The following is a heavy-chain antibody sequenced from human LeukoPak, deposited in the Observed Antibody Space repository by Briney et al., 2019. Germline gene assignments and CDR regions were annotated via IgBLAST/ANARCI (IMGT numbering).Heavy chain of an antibody. CDR3: ARDLGSSATSTNWFDP. V-gene: IGHV1-69-2*01. J-gene: IGHJ5*02. CDR2: VDPEDGET. CDR1: GYTFTDYY. D-gene: IGHD6-6*01. Sequence: ASVKVSCKVSGYTFTDYYMHWVQQAPGKGLEWMGLVDPEDGETIYAEKFQGRVTITADTSTDTAYMELSSLRSEDTAVYYCARDLGSSATSTNWFDPWGQGTLVTVSS.